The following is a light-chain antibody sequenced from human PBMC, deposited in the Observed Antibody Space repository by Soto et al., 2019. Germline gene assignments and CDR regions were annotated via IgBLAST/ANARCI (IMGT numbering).Light chain of an antibody. V-gene: IGLV2-23*03. J-gene: IGLJ1*01. CDR2: EGS. CDR1: SSDVGSYNL. CDR3: CSYAGSSTLV. Sequence: QSVLTQPASASGSPGQSITISCTGTSSDVGSYNLVSWYQQHPGKAPKLMIYEGSKRPSGVSNRFSGSKSGNTASLTISGLQAEDEADYYCCSYAGSSTLVFGTGTKVTVL.